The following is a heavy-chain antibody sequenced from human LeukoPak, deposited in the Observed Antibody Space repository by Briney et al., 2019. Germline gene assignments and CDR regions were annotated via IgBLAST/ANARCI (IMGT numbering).Heavy chain of an antibody. J-gene: IGHJ4*02. CDR3: ARVMPGTPYYFDY. Sequence: ASVKVSCKASGYTFTSYDINWVRQATGQGLEWMGWINPNSGGTNYAQKFQGRVTMTRDTSISTAYMELSRLRSDDTAVYYCARVMPGTPYYFDYWGQGTLVTVSS. CDR2: INPNSGGT. D-gene: IGHD1/OR15-1a*01. CDR1: GYTFTSYD. V-gene: IGHV1-2*02.